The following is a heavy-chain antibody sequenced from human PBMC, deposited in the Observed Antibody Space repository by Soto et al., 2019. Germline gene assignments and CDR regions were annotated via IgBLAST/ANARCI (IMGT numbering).Heavy chain of an antibody. CDR3: ARERGYDILTCYYPMDY. V-gene: IGHV1-8*01. D-gene: IGHD3-9*01. CDR1: GYTFTSYD. Sequence: QVQLVQSGAEVKKPGASVKVSCKASGYTFTSYDINWVRQATGQGLEWMGWMNPNSGNTGYAQKFQGRVTMTRNTSISTAYMELSSLRSEDTAVYYCARERGYDILTCYYPMDYWGQGTLVTVSA. CDR2: MNPNSGNT. J-gene: IGHJ4*02.